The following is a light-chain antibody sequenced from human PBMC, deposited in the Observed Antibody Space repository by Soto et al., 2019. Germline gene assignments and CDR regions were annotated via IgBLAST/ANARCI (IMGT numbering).Light chain of an antibody. CDR1: QSVRSH. CDR2: GAS. V-gene: IGKV3-15*01. Sequence: IVMTQSPATLSVSPGEGVTLSCRASQSVRSHLAWYQQKPGQPPRLLIYGASTRATGIPARFSGSGFGTEFTLTISSLEPEDFAVYYCQQRSNWPITFGQGTRLEIK. J-gene: IGKJ5*01. CDR3: QQRSNWPIT.